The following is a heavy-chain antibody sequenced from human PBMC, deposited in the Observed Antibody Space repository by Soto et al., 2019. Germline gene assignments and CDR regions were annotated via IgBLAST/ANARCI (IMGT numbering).Heavy chain of an antibody. D-gene: IGHD6-6*01. CDR3: ARGAPDAPSYYFDY. CDR2: IWYDGSNK. Sequence: QVQLVESGGGVVQPGRSLRLSCAASVFTFSSYGMHWVRQAPGKGLEWVAVIWYDGSNKYYADSVKGRFTISRDNSKNTLYLQMNSLRAEDTAVYYCARGAPDAPSYYFDYWGQGTLVTVSS. J-gene: IGHJ4*02. CDR1: VFTFSSYG. V-gene: IGHV3-33*01.